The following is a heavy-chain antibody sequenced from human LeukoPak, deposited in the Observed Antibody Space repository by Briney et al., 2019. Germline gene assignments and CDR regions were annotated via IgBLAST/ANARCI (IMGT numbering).Heavy chain of an antibody. J-gene: IGHJ4*02. CDR2: ISRSGVAT. D-gene: IGHD2-15*01. CDR3: AKDSDSGGSNY. CDR1: GFTFTSFA. V-gene: IGHV3-23*01. Sequence: GGTLRLSCAASGFTFTSFAMSWVRQAPGKGLEWVSTISRSGVATYYANSVKGRFTISRDNSKNTLYLQMNSLRAEDTAVYYCAKDSDSGGSNYWGQGTLVTVSS.